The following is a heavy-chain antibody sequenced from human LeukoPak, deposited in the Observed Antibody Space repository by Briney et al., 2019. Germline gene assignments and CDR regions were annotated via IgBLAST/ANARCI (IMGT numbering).Heavy chain of an antibody. CDR2: IYYSGST. CDR3: ARGDGDYSF. CDR1: GGSISSYY. J-gene: IGHJ4*02. V-gene: IGHV4-59*01. Sequence: SETLSLTCTVSGGSISSYYWSWIRQPPGKGPEWIGYIYYSGSTNYNPSPKSRVTVSVDTSKNQFSLKLSSVTAVDTAVYYCARGDGDYSFWGQGTLVTVSS. D-gene: IGHD4-17*01.